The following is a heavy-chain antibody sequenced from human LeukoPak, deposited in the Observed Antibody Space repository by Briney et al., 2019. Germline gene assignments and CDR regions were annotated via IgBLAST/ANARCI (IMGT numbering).Heavy chain of an antibody. V-gene: IGHV7-4-1*02. CDR2: INTNTENP. CDR1: GYTFTSYG. D-gene: IGHD1-26*01. CDR3: AREVGATGPGY. J-gene: IGHJ4*02. Sequence: ASVKVSCKASGYTFTSYGISWVRQAPGQGLEWMGWINTNTENPTYAPDFTGRFVFSLDTSVSTAYLQINSLKTEDTAIYYCAREVGATGPGYWGQGSLVTVSS.